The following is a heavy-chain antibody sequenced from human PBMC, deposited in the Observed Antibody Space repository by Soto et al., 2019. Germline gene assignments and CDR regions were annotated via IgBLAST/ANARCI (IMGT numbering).Heavy chain of an antibody. CDR1: GFTFSSYA. J-gene: IGHJ3*02. Sequence: PGGSLRLSCAASGFTFSSYAMSWVRQAPGKGLEWVSAISGSGGSTYYADSVKGRFTISRDNSKNTLYLQMNSLRAEDTAVYYCAKGQDYDSSGYYYGGPDAFDIWGQGKMVTVSS. V-gene: IGHV3-23*01. D-gene: IGHD3-22*01. CDR2: ISGSGGST. CDR3: AKGQDYDSSGYYYGGPDAFDI.